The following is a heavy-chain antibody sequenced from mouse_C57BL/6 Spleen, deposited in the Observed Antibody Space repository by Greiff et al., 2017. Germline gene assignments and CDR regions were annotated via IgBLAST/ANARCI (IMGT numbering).Heavy chain of an antibody. J-gene: IGHJ4*01. D-gene: IGHD3-2*02. CDR1: GYTFTSYW. CDR2: IDPKSGGT. V-gene: IGHV1-72*01. Sequence: QVQLQQPGAELVKPGASVKLSCKASGYTFTSYWMHWVKQRPGRGLEWIGRIDPKSGGTKYNEKFKSKATLTVDKPSSTAYMQLSSLTSEDSAVYYCARSGGSSGYDAMDYWGQGTSVTVSS. CDR3: ARSGGSSGYDAMDY.